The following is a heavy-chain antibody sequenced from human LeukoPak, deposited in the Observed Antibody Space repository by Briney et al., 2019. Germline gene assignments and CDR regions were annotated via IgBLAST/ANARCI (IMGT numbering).Heavy chain of an antibody. D-gene: IGHD3-9*01. Sequence: SETLSLTCTVSGGSISSYYWSWLRQPPGKGLEWIGYIYYSGSTNYNPSLKSRVTISVDTPKNQFSLKLSSVTAADTAVYYCARGPKYYDILTGYYTYYYYGMDVWGQGTTVTVSS. V-gene: IGHV4-59*01. CDR3: ARGPKYYDILTGYYTYYYYGMDV. J-gene: IGHJ6*02. CDR1: GGSISSYY. CDR2: IYYSGST.